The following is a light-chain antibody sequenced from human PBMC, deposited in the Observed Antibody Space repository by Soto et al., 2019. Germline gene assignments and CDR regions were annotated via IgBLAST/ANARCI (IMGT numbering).Light chain of an antibody. CDR3: QQYGSSPIT. CDR1: QSVSSSY. Sequence: EIVLTQSPGTLSLSPGERATLSCRASQSVSSSYLAWYQQKPGQAPRLLIYGASSRATGIPDRFSGSGSGTAFTLTISSLKPEDFAVYYCQQYGSSPITFGQGTRRE. V-gene: IGKV3-20*01. J-gene: IGKJ5*01. CDR2: GAS.